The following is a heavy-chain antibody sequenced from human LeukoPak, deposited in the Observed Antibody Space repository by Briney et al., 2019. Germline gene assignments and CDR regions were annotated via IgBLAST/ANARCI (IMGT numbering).Heavy chain of an antibody. Sequence: GGSLRLSCAASGFTFSSYAMHWVRQAPGKGLEWVAVISYDGSNKYYADSVKGRFTISRDNSKNTLYLQMNSLRAEDTAVYYCARGTQYCSSTSCYVGADYWGQGTLVTVSS. CDR1: GFTFSSYA. D-gene: IGHD2-2*01. J-gene: IGHJ4*02. CDR2: ISYDGSNK. V-gene: IGHV3-30-3*01. CDR3: ARGTQYCSSTSCYVGADY.